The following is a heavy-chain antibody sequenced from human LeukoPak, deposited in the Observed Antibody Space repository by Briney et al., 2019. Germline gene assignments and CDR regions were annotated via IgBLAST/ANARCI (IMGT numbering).Heavy chain of an antibody. CDR3: ARDIEAGGLYLDY. Sequence: TGGSLRLSCAASGFTFSSYWMSWVRQAPGKGLEWVANMKYDGSEKYYVDSVKGRFTISRDNAKNSLYLQMNSLRAEDTAVYYCARDIEAGGLYLDYWGQGTLVTVSS. CDR1: GFTFSSYW. CDR2: MKYDGSEK. V-gene: IGHV3-7*01. J-gene: IGHJ4*02. D-gene: IGHD6-13*01.